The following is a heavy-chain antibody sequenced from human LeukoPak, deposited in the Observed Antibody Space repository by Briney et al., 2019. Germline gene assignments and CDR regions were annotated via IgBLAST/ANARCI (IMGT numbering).Heavy chain of an antibody. D-gene: IGHD4-17*01. CDR1: GFTFSSYG. CDR2: TSYDGSSK. V-gene: IGHV3-30*18. Sequence: PGGSLILSCAASGFTFSSYGMHWVRQAPGKGLEWVAVTSYDGSSKNYADSVKGRFTVSKDNPKNTLYLQMNSLRAEDTAVYYCAKDPARVTTPYNWFDPWGQGTLVTVSS. CDR3: AKDPARVTTPYNWFDP. J-gene: IGHJ5*02.